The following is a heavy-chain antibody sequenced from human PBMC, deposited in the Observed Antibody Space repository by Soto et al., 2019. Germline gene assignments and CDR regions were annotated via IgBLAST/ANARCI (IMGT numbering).Heavy chain of an antibody. CDR1: GFTFSSYG. J-gene: IGHJ6*02. D-gene: IGHD1-26*01. CDR3: ARDFTVGATYSGPYYYAMDV. Sequence: GSLRLSCAASGFTFSSYGMHWVRRAPGKGLEWVALISYDGSKEYYADSVRGQFTISRDNSKNTLYLQMNFLRVEDTAVYYCARDFTVGATYSGPYYYAMDVWGQGTTVTVSS. CDR2: ISYDGSKE. V-gene: IGHV3-33*05.